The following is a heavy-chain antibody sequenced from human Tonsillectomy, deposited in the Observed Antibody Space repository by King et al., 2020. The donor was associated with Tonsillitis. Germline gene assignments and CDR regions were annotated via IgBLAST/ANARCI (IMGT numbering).Heavy chain of an antibody. CDR3: ARAGDFHDSSGYVFDY. CDR1: GGSFSGYY. CDR2: INHSGGT. Sequence: VQLQQGGAGLLKPSETLSLTCAVYGGSFSGYYWSWIRQPPGKGLEWIGEINHSGGTNYNPSLKSRVTMSVDTSKNQFSLKLSSVAAADTAVYYCARAGDFHDSSGYVFDYWGQGTQVTVSS. V-gene: IGHV4-34*01. D-gene: IGHD3-22*01. J-gene: IGHJ4*02.